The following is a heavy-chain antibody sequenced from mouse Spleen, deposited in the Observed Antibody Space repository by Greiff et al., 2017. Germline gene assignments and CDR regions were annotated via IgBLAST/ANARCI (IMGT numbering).Heavy chain of an antibody. J-gene: IGHJ3*01. CDR1: GYTFTSYW. Sequence: VQLQQPGAELVKPGASVKLSCKASGYTFTSYWMHWVKQRPGQGLEWIGMIHPNSGSTNYNEKFKSKATLTVDKSSSTAYMQLSSLTSEDSAVYYCASYYDYDGGFAYWGQGTLVTVSA. CDR3: ASYYDYDGGFAY. CDR2: IHPNSGST. D-gene: IGHD2-4*01. V-gene: IGHV1-64*01.